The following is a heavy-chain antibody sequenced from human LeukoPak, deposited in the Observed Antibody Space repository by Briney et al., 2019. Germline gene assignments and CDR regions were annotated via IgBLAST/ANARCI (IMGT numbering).Heavy chain of an antibody. D-gene: IGHD3-3*01. CDR3: AREGYDSL. CDR2: IYTSGST. V-gene: IGHV4-61*09. CDR1: GGSISSGNYY. Sequence: SQTLSLTCTVSGGSISSGNYYWSWIRQPAGKGLEWIGHIYTSGSTNYNPSLKSRVTISVDTSKNQFSLKLSSLPAADTAVYYCAREGYDSLWGQGTLVTVSS. J-gene: IGHJ4*02.